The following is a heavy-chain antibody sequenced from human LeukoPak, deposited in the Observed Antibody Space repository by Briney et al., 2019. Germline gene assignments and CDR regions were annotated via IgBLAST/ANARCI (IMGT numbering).Heavy chain of an antibody. D-gene: IGHD1-1*01. V-gene: IGHV4-38-2*02. CDR2: IYHSGST. J-gene: IGHJ6*03. Sequence: SETLSLTCTVSGYSISSGYYWGWIRQPPGKGLEWIGSIYHSGSTYYNPSLKSRVTISVDTSKNQFSLKLSSVTAADTAVYYCARERYGRYYYYYYMDVWGKGTTVTISS. CDR3: ARERYGRYYYYYYMDV. CDR1: GYSISSGYY.